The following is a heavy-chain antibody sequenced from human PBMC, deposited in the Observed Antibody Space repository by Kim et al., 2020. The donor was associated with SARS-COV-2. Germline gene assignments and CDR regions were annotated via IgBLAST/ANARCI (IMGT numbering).Heavy chain of an antibody. J-gene: IGHJ4*02. CDR3: ARDRRYSSSWYFDY. CDR2: IIPIFGTA. D-gene: IGHD6-13*01. CDR1: GGTFSSYA. V-gene: IGHV1-69*13. Sequence: SVKVSCKASGGTFSSYAISWVRQAPGQGLEWMGWIIPIFGTANYAQKFQGRVTITADASTSTAYMELSSLRSEDTAVYYCARDRRYSSSWYFDYWGQGTLVTVSS.